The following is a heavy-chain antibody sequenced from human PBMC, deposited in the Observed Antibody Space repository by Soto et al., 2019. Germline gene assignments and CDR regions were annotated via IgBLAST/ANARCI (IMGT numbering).Heavy chain of an antibody. CDR3: ASGLSGEQPIDY. CDR1: GGSISSGYYY. Sequence: QLQLQESGPGLVKPSETLSLTCTVSGGSISSGYYYWGWIPQPPGKGLEGIGSIYYSGSTYYNPSLKSRVTMSVDTSKNPFSLKLNSVTAADTAVYYCASGLSGEQPIDYWGQGTLVTVSS. CDR2: IYYSGST. V-gene: IGHV4-39*01. J-gene: IGHJ4*02. D-gene: IGHD3-10*01.